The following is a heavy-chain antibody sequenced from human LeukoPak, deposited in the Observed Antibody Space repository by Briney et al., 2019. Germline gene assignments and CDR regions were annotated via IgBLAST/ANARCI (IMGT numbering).Heavy chain of an antibody. CDR1: GYSFTSYW. D-gene: IGHD3-22*01. CDR2: IYPGDSDT. Sequence: GESLKISCKGSGYSFTSYWIDWVRQMPGKGLEGMGIIYPGDSDTRYSPSFQGQVTISADKSISTPYLQWSSLKASDTAMYYCARHRGSMYYYDSSGWYFDYWGQGTLVTVSS. V-gene: IGHV5-51*01. CDR3: ARHRGSMYYYDSSGWYFDY. J-gene: IGHJ4*02.